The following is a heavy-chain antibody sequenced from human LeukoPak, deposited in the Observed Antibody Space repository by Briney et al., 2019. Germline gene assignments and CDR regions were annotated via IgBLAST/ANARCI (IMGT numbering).Heavy chain of an antibody. CDR1: GFTFSGYA. J-gene: IGHJ4*02. CDR2: ISYDGSNK. Sequence: PGGSLRLSCAASGFTFSGYAMHWVRQAPGKGLEWVAVISYDGSNKYYADSVKGRFTISRDNSKNTLYLQMNSLRAEDTAVYYCARDALRGQMATFDYWGQGTLVTVSS. V-gene: IGHV3-30*04. D-gene: IGHD5-24*01. CDR3: ARDALRGQMATFDY.